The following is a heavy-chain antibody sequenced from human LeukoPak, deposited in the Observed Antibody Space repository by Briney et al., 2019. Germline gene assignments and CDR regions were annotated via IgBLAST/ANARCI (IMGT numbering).Heavy chain of an antibody. V-gene: IGHV4-59*12. CDR1: GGSISSYY. Sequence: PSETLSLTCTVSGGSISSYYWSWIRQPPGKGLEWIGYIYYSGSTYYNPSLKSRVTISVDTSKNQFSLKLSSVTAADTAVYYCATRGRQGVNPWGQGTLVTVSS. J-gene: IGHJ5*02. D-gene: IGHD3-22*01. CDR2: IYYSGST. CDR3: ATRGRQGVNP.